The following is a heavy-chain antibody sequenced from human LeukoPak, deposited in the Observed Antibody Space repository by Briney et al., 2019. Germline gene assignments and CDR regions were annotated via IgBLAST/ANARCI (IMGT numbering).Heavy chain of an antibody. D-gene: IGHD3-22*01. V-gene: IGHV3-53*01. CDR1: GFTVSSNY. CDR3: AKGPRPGSSGYPNLDH. J-gene: IGHJ4*02. Sequence: QTGGSLRLSCAASGFTVSSNYMNWVRQAPGKGLEWVSLIYSGSSTNYADSVKGRFTISRDSSKNTLYLQMNSLRVEDTAVYYCAKGPRPGSSGYPNLDHWGQGTLVTVSS. CDR2: IYSGSST.